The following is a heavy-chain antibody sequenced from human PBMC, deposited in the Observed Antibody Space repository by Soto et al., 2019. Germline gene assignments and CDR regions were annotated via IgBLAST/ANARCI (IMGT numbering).Heavy chain of an antibody. D-gene: IGHD2-21*02. CDR2: ISSSYYI. CDR3: ARGDVVVLTATSNFDY. V-gene: IGHV3-21*01. Sequence: GGSLRLSCVASGFTFSSYTMKWVRQAPGKGLEWVASISSSYYIKYADSVKGRFTISRDNAKNSLYLQMNSLRAEDTAVYYCARGDVVVLTATSNFDYWGQGTLVTVSS. CDR1: GFTFSSYT. J-gene: IGHJ4*02.